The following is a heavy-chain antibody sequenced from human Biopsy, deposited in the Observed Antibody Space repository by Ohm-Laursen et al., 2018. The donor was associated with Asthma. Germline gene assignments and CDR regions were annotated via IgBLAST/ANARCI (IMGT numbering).Heavy chain of an antibody. CDR1: GFTFSTYA. V-gene: IGHV3-30-3*01. CDR2: ISYDGSNK. Sequence: SLRLSCAASGFTFSTYAMHWVRQAPGKGLEWVAVISYDGSNKYYADSVKGRFTISRDNSKNALYLQMNSLRGDDTAVYYCARDMNRDGWYFDYWGQGTLVTVSS. D-gene: IGHD5-24*01. J-gene: IGHJ4*02. CDR3: ARDMNRDGWYFDY.